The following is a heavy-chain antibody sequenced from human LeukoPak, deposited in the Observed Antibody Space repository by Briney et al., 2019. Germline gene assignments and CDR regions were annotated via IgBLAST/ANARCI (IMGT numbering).Heavy chain of an antibody. CDR3: ARVISGYDSDWFDP. CDR1: GGSISSYY. Sequence: SETLSLTCTVSGGSISSYYWNWIRQPPGKGLEWIGYIYYSGSTNYNPSLKSRVTMSVDRSKNQFSLKLSSVTAADTAVYYCARVISGYDSDWFDPWGQGTLVTVSS. CDR2: IYYSGST. D-gene: IGHD5-12*01. J-gene: IGHJ5*02. V-gene: IGHV4-59*12.